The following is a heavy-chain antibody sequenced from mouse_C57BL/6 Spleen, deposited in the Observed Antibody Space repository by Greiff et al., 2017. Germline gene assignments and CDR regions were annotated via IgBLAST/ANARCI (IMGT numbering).Heavy chain of an antibody. CDR2: ISDGGSYT. CDR3: ARDYYGSSYLFDY. J-gene: IGHJ2*01. V-gene: IGHV5-4*03. Sequence: EVMLVESGGGLVKPGGSLKLSCAASGFTISSYAMSWVRQTPEKRLEWVATISDGGSYTYYPDNVKGRFTISRDNAKNNLFLQMSHLKSEDSAMYYLARDYYGSSYLFDYWGQGTTLTVSS. CDR1: GFTISSYA. D-gene: IGHD1-1*01.